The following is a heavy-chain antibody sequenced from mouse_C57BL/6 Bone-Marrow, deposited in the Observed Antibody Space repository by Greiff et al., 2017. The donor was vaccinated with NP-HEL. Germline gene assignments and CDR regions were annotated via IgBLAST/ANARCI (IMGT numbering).Heavy chain of an antibody. J-gene: IGHJ2*01. D-gene: IGHD3-2*02. Sequence: QVQLQQPGAELVKPGASVKLSCKASGYTFTSYWMHWVKQRPGQGLEWIGMIHPNSGSTNYNEKFKSKATLTVDKSSSTAYMQICSLTSEDSAVYYCARLGRQLRLRFDYWGQGTTLTVSS. CDR1: GYTFTSYW. CDR3: ARLGRQLRLRFDY. CDR2: IHPNSGST. V-gene: IGHV1-64*01.